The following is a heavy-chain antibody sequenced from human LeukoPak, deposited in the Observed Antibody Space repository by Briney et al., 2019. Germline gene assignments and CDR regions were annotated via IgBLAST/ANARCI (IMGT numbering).Heavy chain of an antibody. V-gene: IGHV3-48*03. CDR2: ISSSGTTI. CDR3: ARIMITVTTSDY. Sequence: GGSLRLSCAASGFTLSSYEMNWVCQAPGKGLEWLSYISSSGTTIKYADSVKGRFTISRDNAKNSLYLQVNSLRAEDTAVYYCARIMITVTTSDYWGQGTLVTVSS. D-gene: IGHD4-17*01. CDR1: GFTLSSYE. J-gene: IGHJ4*02.